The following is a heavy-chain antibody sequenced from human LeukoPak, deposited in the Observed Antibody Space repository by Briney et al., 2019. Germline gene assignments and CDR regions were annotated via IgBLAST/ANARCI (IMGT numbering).Heavy chain of an antibody. CDR1: GFTFSSYW. CDR3: AKDPSPDILTGYTHFDY. V-gene: IGHV3-30*18. Sequence: GGSLRLSCAASGFTFSSYWMSWVRQAPGKGLEWVAVISYDGSNKYYADSVKGRFTISRDNSKNTLYLQMNSLRAEDTAVYYCAKDPSPDILTGYTHFDYWGQGTLVTVSS. J-gene: IGHJ4*02. CDR2: ISYDGSNK. D-gene: IGHD3-9*01.